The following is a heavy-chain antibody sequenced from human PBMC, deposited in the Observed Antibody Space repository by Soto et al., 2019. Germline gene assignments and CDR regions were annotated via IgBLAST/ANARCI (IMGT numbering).Heavy chain of an antibody. CDR1: GFTFSSYA. CDR3: ARDDEGATMEDYYYYYGMDV. D-gene: IGHD1-26*01. CDR2: ISYDGSNK. Sequence: PGGSLRLSCAASGFTFSSYAMHWVRQAPGKGLEWVAVISYDGSNKYYADSVKGRFTISRDNSKNTLYLQMNSLRAEDTAVYYCARDDEGATMEDYYYYYGMDVWGQGTTVTVSS. V-gene: IGHV3-30-3*01. J-gene: IGHJ6*02.